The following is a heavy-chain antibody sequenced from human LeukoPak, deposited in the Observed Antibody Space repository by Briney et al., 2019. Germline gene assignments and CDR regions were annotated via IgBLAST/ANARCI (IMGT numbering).Heavy chain of an antibody. CDR3: ARYRSYSSGWYANDAFDI. Sequence: SGGSLRLSCAASGFTFSSYEMNWVRQAPGKGLEWVSYISSSGSTIYYADSVKGRFTISRDNAKNSLYLQMNSLRAEDTAVYYCARYRSYSSGWYANDAFDIWGQGIMVTVSS. CDR2: ISSSGSTI. CDR1: GFTFSSYE. D-gene: IGHD6-19*01. J-gene: IGHJ3*02. V-gene: IGHV3-48*03.